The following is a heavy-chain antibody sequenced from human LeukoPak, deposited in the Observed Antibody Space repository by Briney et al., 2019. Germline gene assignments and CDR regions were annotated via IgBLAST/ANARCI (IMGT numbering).Heavy chain of an antibody. CDR1: GGSISSGGYS. J-gene: IGHJ4*02. V-gene: IGHV4-30-2*01. CDR3: ARGSDYYDSSGYYLFDY. CDR2: IYHSGST. Sequence: KASETLSLTCAVSGGSISSGGYSWSWIRQPPGKGLEWVGYIYHSGSTYYNPSLKSRVTISVDRSKNQFSLKLSSVTAADTAVYYCARGSDYYDSSGYYLFDYWGQGTLVTVSS. D-gene: IGHD3-22*01.